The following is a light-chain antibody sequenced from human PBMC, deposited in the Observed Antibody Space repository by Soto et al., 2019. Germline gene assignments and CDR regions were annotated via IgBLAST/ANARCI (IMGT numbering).Light chain of an antibody. CDR2: AAS. V-gene: IGKV1-39*01. J-gene: IGKJ4*01. CDR1: QSATTY. Sequence: DIEMTQSPASLSASVGDSVTLTCRTSQSATTYLNWYQQKPGKAPKLLIYAASRLQSGVPLRFNGSGSGTDFTLTITNLQPEDYGTYYCQQSFKTPLPFGGGTKVDIK. CDR3: QQSFKTPLP.